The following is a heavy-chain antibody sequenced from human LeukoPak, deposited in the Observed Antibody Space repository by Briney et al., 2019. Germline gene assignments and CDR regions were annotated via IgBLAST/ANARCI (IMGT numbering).Heavy chain of an antibody. V-gene: IGHV3-7*01. CDR1: GFTFSSYV. CDR3: ARDPPGNYFDGTGYYS. CDR2: IKEDGSEK. D-gene: IGHD3-22*01. Sequence: GGSLRLSCAASGFTFSSYVMHWVRQAPGKGLEWVGNIKEDGSEKNYADSVNGRFTTSRDNAKNSLYLQMNSLRVEDTAVYYCARDPPGNYFDGTGYYSWGQGTLVTVSS. J-gene: IGHJ5*02.